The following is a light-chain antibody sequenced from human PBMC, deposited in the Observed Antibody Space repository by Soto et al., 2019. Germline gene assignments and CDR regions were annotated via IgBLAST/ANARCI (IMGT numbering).Light chain of an antibody. CDR1: QSVSSSY. V-gene: IGKV3-20*01. Sequence: ELVLTQSPGTLSLSPEGRATLSCRASQSVSSSYLAWYQQKPGQAPRLLIYGASSRATGIPDRFSGSGSGTDFTLTIRRVEPEDFAVYYCQQYVSLPITFGQGTRLEIK. CDR3: QQYVSLPIT. J-gene: IGKJ5*01. CDR2: GAS.